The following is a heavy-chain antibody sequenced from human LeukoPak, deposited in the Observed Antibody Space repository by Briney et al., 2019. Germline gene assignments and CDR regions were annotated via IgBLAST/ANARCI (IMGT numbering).Heavy chain of an antibody. D-gene: IGHD6-13*01. CDR1: GGSISSYY. Sequence: SETLSLTCTVSGGSISSYYWSWIRQPPGKGLEWIGYIYYSGSTNYNPSLKSRVTISVDTSKNQFPLKLSSVTAADTALYYCARAARYSSSWPTNFDYWGQGTLVTVSS. CDR2: IYYSGST. CDR3: ARAARYSSSWPTNFDY. V-gene: IGHV4-59*01. J-gene: IGHJ4*02.